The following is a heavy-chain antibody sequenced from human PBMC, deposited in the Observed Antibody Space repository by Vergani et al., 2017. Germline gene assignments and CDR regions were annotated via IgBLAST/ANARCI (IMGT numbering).Heavy chain of an antibody. D-gene: IGHD6-19*01. CDR2: ISYDGSNK. V-gene: IGHV3-30-3*01. CDR1: GFTFSSYA. Sequence: QVQLVESGGGVVQPGRSLRLSCAASGFTFSSYAMHWVRQAPGKGLEWVAVISYDGSNKDYADSVKGRFTITRDNSKNTLYLQMNSLRAEDTAVYYCARDLVSGWYGWFDPGSQGSPVTVSS. J-gene: IGHJ5*02. CDR3: ARDLVSGWYGWFDP.